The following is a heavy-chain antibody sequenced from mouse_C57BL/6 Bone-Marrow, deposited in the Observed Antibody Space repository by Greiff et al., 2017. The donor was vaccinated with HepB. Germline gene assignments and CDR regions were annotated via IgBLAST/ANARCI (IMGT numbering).Heavy chain of an antibody. D-gene: IGHD1-1*01. V-gene: IGHV1-81*01. CDR1: GYTFTSYG. CDR2: IYPRSGNT. J-gene: IGHJ2*01. CDR3: ARFITTVGEDYFDY. Sequence: VQLMESGAELARPGASVKLSCKASGYTFTSYGISWVKQRTGQGLEWIGEIYPRSGNTYYNEKFKGKATLTADKSSSTAYMELRSLTSEDSAVYFCARFITTVGEDYFDYWGQGTTLTVSS.